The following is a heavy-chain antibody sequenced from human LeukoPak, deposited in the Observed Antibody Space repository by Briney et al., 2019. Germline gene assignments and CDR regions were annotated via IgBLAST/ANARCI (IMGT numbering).Heavy chain of an antibody. CDR3: ARPVLSLGFLAN. J-gene: IGHJ4*02. Sequence: GGSLRLSCAASGFTFSNYGMHWVRQAPGKGLEWVSSISSSSSYIYYADSVKGRFTISRDNAKNSLYLQMNSLRAEDTAVYYCARPVLSLGFLANWGQGTLVTVSS. CDR2: ISSSSSYI. V-gene: IGHV3-21*01. D-gene: IGHD3-16*01. CDR1: GFTFSNYG.